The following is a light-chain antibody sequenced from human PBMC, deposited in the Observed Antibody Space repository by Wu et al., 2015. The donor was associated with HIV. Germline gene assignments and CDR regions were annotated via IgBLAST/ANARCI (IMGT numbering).Light chain of an antibody. J-gene: IGKJ1*01. V-gene: IGKV1-5*03. CDR2: KTS. Sequence: DIQMTQSPSSLSARVGDRVTITCRASQSVIGWLAWYQQRPGKAPKLLIYKTSTLQSGVPSRFSGSGSGTEFTLTISSLQPDDFATYYCQQYNSYSHTFGQGTKVEIK. CDR1: QSVIGW. CDR3: QQYNSYSHT.